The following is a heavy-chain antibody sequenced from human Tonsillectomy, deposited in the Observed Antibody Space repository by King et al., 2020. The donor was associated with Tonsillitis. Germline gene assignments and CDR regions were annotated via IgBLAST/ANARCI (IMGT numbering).Heavy chain of an antibody. V-gene: IGHV3-9*01. Sequence: VQLVESGGGLIQPGRSLRLSCVASGFTFDDYAMHWVRQAPGKGLEWVSGINWNSDTIAYAESVKGRFTISRDNAKNSLYLQMNSLRAEDTALYHCVKDMVSWGQGALVTVSS. CDR3: VKDMVS. J-gene: IGHJ5*01. CDR2: INWNSDTI. CDR1: GFTFDDYA.